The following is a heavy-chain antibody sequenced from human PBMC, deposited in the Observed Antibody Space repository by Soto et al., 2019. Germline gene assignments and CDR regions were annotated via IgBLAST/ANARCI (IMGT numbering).Heavy chain of an antibody. J-gene: IGHJ3*02. CDR1: GYTLTELS. Sequence: EXSVKVSCKGSGYTLTELSMHWVRQAPGKGLEWMGGFDPEDGETIYAQKFQGRVTMTEDTSTDTAYMELSSLRSEDTAVYYCATHARYDSSGYYYLGAFDIWGQGTMVTVSS. CDR2: FDPEDGET. V-gene: IGHV1-24*01. CDR3: ATHARYDSSGYYYLGAFDI. D-gene: IGHD3-22*01.